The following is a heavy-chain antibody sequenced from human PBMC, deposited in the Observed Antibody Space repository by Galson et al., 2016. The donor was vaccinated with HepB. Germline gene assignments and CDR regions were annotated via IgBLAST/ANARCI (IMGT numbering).Heavy chain of an antibody. J-gene: IGHJ5*02. D-gene: IGHD1-26*01. V-gene: IGHV2-5*02. CDR3: AHVKSGALNWFDP. CDR2: IYWDDHK. Sequence: PALVKPTQTLTLTCTFSGFSLSTSGVRVGWIRQTPEKALEWLALIYWDDHKRYSSSLQTRLNITGDTARSQVVLTMTNMEPVDTATYYCAHVKSGALNWFDPWGQGTLVTVSS. CDR1: GFSLSTSGVR.